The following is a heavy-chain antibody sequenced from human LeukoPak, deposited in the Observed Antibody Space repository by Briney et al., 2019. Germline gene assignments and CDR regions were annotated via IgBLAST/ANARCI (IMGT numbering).Heavy chain of an antibody. CDR1: GFSFSSYW. V-gene: IGHV3-7*01. CDR3: ARLSAYYYGSYFYYYMDV. D-gene: IGHD3-10*01. Sequence: PGGSLRLSCEGSGFSFSSYWMIWVRQSPGKGPEWVANIKQDESERYTVDSVKGRFTISRDNAKNSVYLHMNSLRAEDTALYYCARLSAYYYGSYFYYYMDVWGKGTTVTVSS. CDR2: IKQDESER. J-gene: IGHJ6*03.